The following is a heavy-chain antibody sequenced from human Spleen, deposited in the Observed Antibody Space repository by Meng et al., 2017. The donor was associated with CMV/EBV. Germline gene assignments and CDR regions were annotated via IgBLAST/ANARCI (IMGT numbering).Heavy chain of an antibody. Sequence: GESLKISCAASGFTFNSHAMSWVRQAPGKGLEWVSVIYSGYTTNYADSVKGRLTISRENSKNTLYLQMNSLRAEDTAVYYCARAEGYCSSTSCYDLYYFDYWGRGTLVTVSS. CDR2: IYSGYTT. CDR3: ARAEGYCSSTSCYDLYYFDY. J-gene: IGHJ4*02. D-gene: IGHD2-2*01. V-gene: IGHV3-23*03. CDR1: GFTFNSHA.